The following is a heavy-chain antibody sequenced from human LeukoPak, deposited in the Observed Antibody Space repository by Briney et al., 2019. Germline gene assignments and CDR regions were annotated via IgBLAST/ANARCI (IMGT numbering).Heavy chain of an antibody. J-gene: IGHJ3*02. V-gene: IGHV4-30-2*01. CDR1: GGSISSGGYY. Sequence: SETLSLTCTVSGGSISSGGYYWSWIRQPPGKGLEWIGYIYHSGSTYYNPSLKSRVTISVDRSKNQFSLKLSSVTAADTAVYYCARYSSSSGLGAFDIWGQGTMVTVSS. CDR3: ARYSSSSGLGAFDI. D-gene: IGHD6-6*01. CDR2: IYHSGST.